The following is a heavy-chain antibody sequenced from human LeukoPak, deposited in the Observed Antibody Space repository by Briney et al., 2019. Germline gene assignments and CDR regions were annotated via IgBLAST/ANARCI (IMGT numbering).Heavy chain of an antibody. V-gene: IGHV3-53*01. CDR3: ARGYTSGYYTGHYFDY. J-gene: IGHJ4*02. CDR1: GFTVSSNH. D-gene: IGHD3-3*01. CDR2: IYSGGST. Sequence: GSLRLSCAASGFTVSSNHMSWVRQAPGKGLEWVSFIYSGGSTYYADSVKGRFTISRDNSKNTLYLQMNSLRAEDTALYYCARGYTSGYYTGHYFDYWGQGTLVTVSS.